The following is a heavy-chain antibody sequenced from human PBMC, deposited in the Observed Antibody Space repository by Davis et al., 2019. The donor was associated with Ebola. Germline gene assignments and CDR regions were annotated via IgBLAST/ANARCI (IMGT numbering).Heavy chain of an antibody. J-gene: IGHJ4*02. CDR1: GDAFRSSA. Sequence: AASVKVSCKASGDAFRSSAISWVRQAPGQRLKWMGWISTGNGNTKYSQKFQGRVTMTRDTAANTAYMDLSSLKSEDTTVYYCARGPYDYWGQGTLVTVSS. CDR2: ISTGNGNT. CDR3: ARGPYDY. V-gene: IGHV1-3*04.